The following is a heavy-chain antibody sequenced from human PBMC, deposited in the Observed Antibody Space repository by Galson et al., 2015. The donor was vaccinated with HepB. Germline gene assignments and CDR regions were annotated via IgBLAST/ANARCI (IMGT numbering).Heavy chain of an antibody. V-gene: IGHV3-30*02. Sequence: SLRLSCAASGFTFSSYGMHWVRQAPGKGLEWVAFIRYDGSNKYYADSVKGRFTISRDNSKNTLYLQMNSLRAEDTAVYYCAPRRGQWLVDWYFDLWGRGTLVTVSS. CDR3: APRRGQWLVDWYFDL. CDR2: IRYDGSNK. CDR1: GFTFSSYG. D-gene: IGHD6-19*01. J-gene: IGHJ2*01.